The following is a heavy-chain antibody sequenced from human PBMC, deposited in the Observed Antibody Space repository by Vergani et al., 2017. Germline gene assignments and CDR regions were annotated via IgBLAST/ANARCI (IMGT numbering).Heavy chain of an antibody. V-gene: IGHV1-3*01. J-gene: IGHJ6*02. Sequence: QVQLVQSGAEVKKPGASVKVSCKASGYTFTSYAMHWVRQAPGQRLEWMGWINAGNGNTKYSQKLQGRVTMTTDTSTSTAYMELRSLRSDDTAVYYCAREGYCSGGSCPPYYYYYYGMDVWGQGTTVTVSS. CDR1: GYTFTSYA. D-gene: IGHD2-15*01. CDR3: AREGYCSGGSCPPYYYYYYGMDV. CDR2: INAGNGNT.